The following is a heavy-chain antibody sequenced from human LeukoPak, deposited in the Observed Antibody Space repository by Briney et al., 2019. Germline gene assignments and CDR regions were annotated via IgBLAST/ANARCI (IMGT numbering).Heavy chain of an antibody. CDR3: ASSSSSGNTWFDP. CDR2: IIPFFGTA. D-gene: IGHD6-13*01. Sequence: SVTVSCKASGGTFSSYAISWVRQAPGQGLEWMGGIIPFFGTANYAQKFQGRVTITADKSTSTAYMELSSLRSEDTAVYYCASSSSSGNTWFDPWGQGTLVTVSS. V-gene: IGHV1-69*06. J-gene: IGHJ5*02. CDR1: GGTFSSYA.